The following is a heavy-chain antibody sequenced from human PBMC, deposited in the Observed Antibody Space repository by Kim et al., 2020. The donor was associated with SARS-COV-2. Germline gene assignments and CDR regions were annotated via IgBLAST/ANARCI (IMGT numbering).Heavy chain of an antibody. Sequence: GGSLRLSCAASGFTFSNYAMNWVCQAPGQGLEWVSAISGSDDSTYYAASVKGRFTISRDNSKNTLYLQMNSLRAEDTAVYYCAKDWASGPRADTASNSWG. CDR1: GFTFSNYA. D-gene: IGHD6-19*01. CDR3: AKDWASGPRADTASNS. CDR2: ISGSDDST. V-gene: IGHV3-23*01. J-gene: IGHJ5*01.